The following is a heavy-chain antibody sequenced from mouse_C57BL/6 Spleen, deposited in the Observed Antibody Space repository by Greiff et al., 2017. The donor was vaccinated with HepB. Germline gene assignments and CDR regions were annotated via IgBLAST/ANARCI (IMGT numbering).Heavy chain of an antibody. CDR3: ARWYYGLFDY. Sequence: QVHVKQSGAELVRPGASVKLSCKASGYTFTDYYINWVKQRPGQGLEWIARIYPGSGNTYYNEKFKGKATLTAEKSSSTAYMQLSSLTSEDSAVYFCARWYYGLFDYWGQGTTLTVSS. CDR1: GYTFTDYY. CDR2: IYPGSGNT. J-gene: IGHJ2*01. D-gene: IGHD1-1*01. V-gene: IGHV1-76*01.